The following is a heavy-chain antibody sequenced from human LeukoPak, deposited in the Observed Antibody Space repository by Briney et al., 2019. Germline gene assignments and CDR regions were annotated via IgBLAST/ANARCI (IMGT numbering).Heavy chain of an antibody. CDR2: IKTDGTEN. Sequence: GGSLRLSCAASGFTFSSYSMNWVRQAPGKGLEWVANIKTDGTENYYVDSVKGRFTISRDNAKNSLYLQMNSLRGEDTAVYYCAKHGPNVFDFWGQGTLVTVSS. CDR3: AKHGPNVFDF. V-gene: IGHV3-7*05. J-gene: IGHJ4*02. D-gene: IGHD3-16*01. CDR1: GFTFSSYS.